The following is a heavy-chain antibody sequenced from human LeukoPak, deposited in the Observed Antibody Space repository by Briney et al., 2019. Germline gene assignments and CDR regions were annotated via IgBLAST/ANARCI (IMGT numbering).Heavy chain of an antibody. J-gene: IGHJ4*02. CDR1: GFAFDDYA. D-gene: IGHD2-2*01. V-gene: IGHV3-9*03. CDR3: TKSGCSSTACYYNK. Sequence: GGSLRLPCAASGFAFDDYAMHWVRQAPGKGLEWVSGISWNSGSIGYADSVKGRFTISRDNAKNSLYLQMNSLRAEDMAFYYCTKSGCSSTACYYNKWGQGTLVTVSS. CDR2: ISWNSGSI.